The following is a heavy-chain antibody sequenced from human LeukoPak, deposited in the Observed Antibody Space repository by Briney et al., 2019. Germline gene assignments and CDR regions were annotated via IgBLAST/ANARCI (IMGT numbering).Heavy chain of an antibody. D-gene: IGHD5-12*01. CDR1: GYTFTDYY. Sequence: GASVKVSCKASGYTFTDYYIHWVRQAPGQGLEWMGWTNSNSGATNYAQKFQGRVTMTRDTSISTAYMELTRLGSDETAVYYCARDGSLGYWGQGTLVTVSS. CDR2: TNSNSGAT. V-gene: IGHV1-2*02. J-gene: IGHJ4*02. CDR3: ARDGSLGY.